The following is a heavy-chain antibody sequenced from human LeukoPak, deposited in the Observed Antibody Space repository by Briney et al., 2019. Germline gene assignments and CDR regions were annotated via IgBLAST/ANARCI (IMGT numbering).Heavy chain of an antibody. V-gene: IGHV3-74*01. CDR3: ARGQGYSSSWFDY. Sequence: GGSLRLSCAASGFTFSSYWMHWVRQAPGKGLVWVSRTNSDGSSTSYADSVKGRFTISRDNAKNTLYLQMNSLRAEDTAMYYCARGQGYSSSWFDYWGQGTLVTVSS. D-gene: IGHD6-13*01. CDR1: GFTFSSYW. J-gene: IGHJ4*02. CDR2: TNSDGSST.